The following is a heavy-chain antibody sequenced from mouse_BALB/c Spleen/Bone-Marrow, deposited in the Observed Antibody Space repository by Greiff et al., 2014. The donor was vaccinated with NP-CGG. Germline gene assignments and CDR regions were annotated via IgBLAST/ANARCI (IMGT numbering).Heavy chain of an antibody. CDR3: ASPSDGNPFAY. CDR2: IDPSDSET. V-gene: IGHV1S126*01. CDR1: GYSFTSYW. J-gene: IGHJ3*01. Sequence: QVQLKESGPQLVRPGASVKISCKASGYSFTSYWMHWVKQRPGQGLEWICMIDPSDSETRLNQKFKDKATLTVDKSSSTAYMQLSSPTSEDSAVYYCASPSDGNPFAYWGQGTLVTVSA. D-gene: IGHD2-1*01.